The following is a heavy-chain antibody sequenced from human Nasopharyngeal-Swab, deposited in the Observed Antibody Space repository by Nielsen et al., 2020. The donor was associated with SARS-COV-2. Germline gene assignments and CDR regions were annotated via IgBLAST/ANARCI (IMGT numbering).Heavy chain of an antibody. V-gene: IGHV3-21*01. Sequence: GESLKISCAASGFTFGSYSMNWVRQVPGKGLEWVSSISSSSSYIYYADSVKGRFTISRDNAKNSLYLQMNSLRAEDTAVYYCARGAVAYMSYYYYGMDVWGQGTTVTVSS. J-gene: IGHJ6*02. CDR2: ISSSSSYI. CDR1: GFTFGSYS. D-gene: IGHD6-19*01. CDR3: ARGAVAYMSYYYYGMDV.